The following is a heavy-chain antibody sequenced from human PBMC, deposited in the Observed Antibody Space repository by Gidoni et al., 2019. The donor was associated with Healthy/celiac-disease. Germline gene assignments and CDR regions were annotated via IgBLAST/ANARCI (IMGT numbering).Heavy chain of an antibody. CDR1: GYTFTSYD. J-gene: IGHJ6*02. Sequence: QVQLVQSGAEVKKPGASVKVSCKASGYTFTSYDINWVRQATGQGLEWMGWMNPNSGNTGYAQKFQGRVTMTRNTSISTAYMELSSLRSEDTAVYYCARAKDGRYQAYYYYYGMDVWGQGTTVTVSS. V-gene: IGHV1-8*01. D-gene: IGHD2-2*01. CDR2: MNPNSGNT. CDR3: ARAKDGRYQAYYYYYGMDV.